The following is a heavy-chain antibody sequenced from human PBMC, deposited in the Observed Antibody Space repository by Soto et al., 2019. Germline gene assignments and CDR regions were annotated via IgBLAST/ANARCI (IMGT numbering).Heavy chain of an antibody. J-gene: IGHJ4*02. CDR1: GFTFSSYE. CDR3: ARDHYGDYYGPTGPPHG. D-gene: IGHD4-17*01. CDR2: ISSSGSTI. V-gene: IGHV3-48*03. Sequence: GGSLILSCEASGFTFSSYEMNWVRPAPGKGLEWVSYISSSGSTIYYADSVKGRFTISRDNAKNSLYLQMNSLRAEDTAVYYCARDHYGDYYGPTGPPHGWGQGTLVTGSS.